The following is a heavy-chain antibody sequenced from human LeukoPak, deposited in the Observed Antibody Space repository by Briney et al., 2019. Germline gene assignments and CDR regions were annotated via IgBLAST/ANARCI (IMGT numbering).Heavy chain of an antibody. D-gene: IGHD3-10*01. CDR1: GGTFSSYA. CDR3: ARDPGYYGSGSYFDY. Sequence: SVKVSCKASGGTFSSYAISWVRQAPGQGLEWMGGIIPIFGTASYAQKFQGRVTITADESTSTAYMELSSLRSEDTAVYYCARDPGYYGSGSYFDYWGQGTLVTVSS. J-gene: IGHJ4*02. CDR2: IIPIFGTA. V-gene: IGHV1-69*13.